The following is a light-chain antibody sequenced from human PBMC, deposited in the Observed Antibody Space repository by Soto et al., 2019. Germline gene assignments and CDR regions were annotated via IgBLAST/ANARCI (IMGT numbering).Light chain of an antibody. CDR1: SSNI. CDR3: GMWDSSLSVVV. J-gene: IGLJ2*01. CDR2: DNN. V-gene: IGLV1-51*01. Sequence: QSVLTQPHSVSAAPGQKVTISCSGSSSNIVSWYQQLSGTAPKLHIYDNNKRPSGIPDRFSGSKSGTSATRGITGLQTEDVVHYFCGMWDSSLSVVVFGGGTQLTVL.